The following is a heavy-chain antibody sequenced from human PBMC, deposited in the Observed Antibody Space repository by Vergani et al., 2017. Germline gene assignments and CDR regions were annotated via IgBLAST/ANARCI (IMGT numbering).Heavy chain of an antibody. J-gene: IGHJ6*02. V-gene: IGHV3-7*01. D-gene: IGHD3-10*01. Sequence: EGQLVESGGDWVQRGGSLRLSCAASGFISSSYWMSWVRQAPGKGLDWVANVNQDGSEKYYVDSVRGRLTISRDNAKNSIYLQMNSLRAEDTAVYFCVRVPLIRRGSGNYGINNYHGMDVWGQGTTVIVSS. CDR2: VNQDGSEK. CDR3: VRVPLIRRGSGNYGINNYHGMDV. CDR1: GFISSSYW.